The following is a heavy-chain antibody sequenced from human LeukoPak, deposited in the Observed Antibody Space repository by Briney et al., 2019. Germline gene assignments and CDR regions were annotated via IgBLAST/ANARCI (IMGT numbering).Heavy chain of an antibody. J-gene: IGHJ4*02. CDR3: AKGAYDYIEMCYFDY. V-gene: IGHV3-7*03. CDR1: GFTFSQYW. Sequence: GGSLRLSCAASGFTFSQYWMSWVRQAPGKGLEWVANIKHDGSEKQDGSEKNYVDSVKGRFTISRDNSKNTLYLQMNSLRAEDTAVYYCAKGAYDYIEMCYFDYWGQGTLVTVSS. CDR2: IKHDGSEKQDGSEK. D-gene: IGHD5-12*01.